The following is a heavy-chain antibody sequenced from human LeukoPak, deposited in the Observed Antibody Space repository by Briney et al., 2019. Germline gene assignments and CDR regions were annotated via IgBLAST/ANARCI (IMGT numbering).Heavy chain of an antibody. CDR3: AKGAGGFSYYNWFDP. V-gene: IGHV4-39*07. CDR1: GGSISSYY. Sequence: SETLSLTCTVSGGSISSYYWGWIRQPPGKGLEWIGSIYYSGTTHYNPSLESRVTISVDTSKNQFSLKLASVTAADTAVYYCAKGAGGFSYYNWFDPWGQGTLVTVSS. D-gene: IGHD5-18*01. J-gene: IGHJ5*02. CDR2: IYYSGTT.